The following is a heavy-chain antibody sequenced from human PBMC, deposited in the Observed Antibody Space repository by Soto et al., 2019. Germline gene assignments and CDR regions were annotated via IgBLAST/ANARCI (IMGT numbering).Heavy chain of an antibody. CDR2: VNPDGTIT. CDR3: ARESEDLTSNFDY. CDR1: GYTFSHYW. V-gene: IGHV3-74*01. J-gene: IGHJ4*02. Sequence: GGSLRLSCAASGYTFSHYWMHWVRQAPGKGLVWVSRVNPDGTITTYADSVKGRFTISRDNAKNSLYLEMNSLRAEDTAVYYCARESEDLTSNFDYWGQGTLVTVSS.